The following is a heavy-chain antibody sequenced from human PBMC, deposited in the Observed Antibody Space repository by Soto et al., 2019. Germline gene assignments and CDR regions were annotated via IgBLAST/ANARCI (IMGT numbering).Heavy chain of an antibody. Sequence: EVQLLESGGGLVQPGGSLRLSCAASGFTFSSYAMTWVRQAPGKGLECVSALSGSGVSTYYADSVKGGCAISRDNSKNTLYLQMNSLRAEDTDVYDCAKGGECRGYYDTIGYYVYYYCAMDVWGQGTTVTVSS. CDR3: AKGGECRGYYDTIGYYVYYYCAMDV. J-gene: IGHJ6*02. CDR1: GFTFSSYA. CDR2: LSGSGVST. V-gene: IGHV3-23*01. D-gene: IGHD3-22*01.